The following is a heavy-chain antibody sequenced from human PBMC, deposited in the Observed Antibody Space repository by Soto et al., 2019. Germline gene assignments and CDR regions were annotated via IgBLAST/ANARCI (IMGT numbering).Heavy chain of an antibody. CDR1: GYSISSSNW. CDR3: ARARIGTSYYYYMDV. CDR2: IYYSGST. V-gene: IGHV4-28*03. Sequence: SETLSLTCAVSGYSISSSNWWGWIRQPPGKGLEWIGYIYYSGSTYYNPSLKSRVTMSVDTSKNQFSLKLSSVTAADTAVYYCARARIGTSYYYYMDVWGKGTTVTVSS. D-gene: IGHD1-1*01. J-gene: IGHJ6*03.